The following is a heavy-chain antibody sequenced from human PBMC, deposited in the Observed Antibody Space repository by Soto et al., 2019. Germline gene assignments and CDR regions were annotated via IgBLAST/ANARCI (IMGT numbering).Heavy chain of an antibody. J-gene: IGHJ6*02. CDR2: ISAYNGNT. CDR1: GYTFTSYG. CDR3: ARDGSGSYSYYYGMDV. D-gene: IGHD3-10*01. V-gene: IGHV1-18*01. Sequence: QVQLVQSGAEVKKPGASVKVSCKASGYTFTSYGISWVRQAPGQGLEWMGWISAYNGNTNYAQKLQGRVTMTTDTSTNTGYMELRSLRSDDTAVYCCARDGSGSYSYYYGMDVWGQGTTVTVSS.